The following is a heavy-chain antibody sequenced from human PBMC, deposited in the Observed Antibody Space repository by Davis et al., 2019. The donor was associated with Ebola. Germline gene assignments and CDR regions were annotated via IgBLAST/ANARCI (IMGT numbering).Heavy chain of an antibody. CDR3: ARLSPLGLRLGETYNWFDP. J-gene: IGHJ5*02. Sequence: MPSETLSLTCTVSGGSISSYYWTWIRQPPGKGLEWMGHLFYGGSPNYHPSLKSRVTISLDTSKTQLSLRLISVTAADTAVYYCARLSPLGLRLGETYNWFDPWGPGTLVTVSS. V-gene: IGHV4-59*01. D-gene: IGHD3-16*01. CDR1: GGSISSYY. CDR2: LFYGGSP.